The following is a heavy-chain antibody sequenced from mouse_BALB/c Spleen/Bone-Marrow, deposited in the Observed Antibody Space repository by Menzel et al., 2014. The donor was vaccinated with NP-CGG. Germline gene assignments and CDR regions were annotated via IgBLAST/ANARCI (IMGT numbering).Heavy chain of an antibody. CDR3: TNHYFDY. CDR2: IYPGSGST. J-gene: IGHJ2*01. CDR1: GYTFTSYW. Sequence: LQQSGSELVRPGASVKLSCKASGYTFTSYWMHWVKQGPGQGLEWIGNIYPGSGSTNYDEKFKSKATLTVDTSSSTAYMQLSSLTSEDSAVYYCTNHYFDYWGQGTTLTVSS. V-gene: IGHV1S22*01.